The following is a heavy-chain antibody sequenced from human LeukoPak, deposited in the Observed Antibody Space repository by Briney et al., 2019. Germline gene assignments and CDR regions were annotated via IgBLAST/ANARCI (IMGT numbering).Heavy chain of an antibody. CDR1: GFTFSNSW. CDR3: TSGCIARIVVVRDY. CDR2: INSKTDGGTT. Sequence: GGSLRLSCAASGFTFSNSWMSWVRQAPGKGLEWVGRINSKTDGGTTDYAAPVKGRFTISRDNQKNTLYLQVNSLKTADNALYYCTSGCIARIVVVRDYWGQGTLVSVSS. D-gene: IGHD3-22*01. J-gene: IGHJ4*02. V-gene: IGHV3-15*01.